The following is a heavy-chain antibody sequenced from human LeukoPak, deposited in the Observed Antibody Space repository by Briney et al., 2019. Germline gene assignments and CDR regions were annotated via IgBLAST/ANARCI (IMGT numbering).Heavy chain of an antibody. CDR2: IYHSGST. CDR3: ARLKKTTTHCGFDP. CDR1: GGSISSGGYY. V-gene: IGHV4-30-2*01. Sequence: SQTLSLTCTVSGGSISSGGYYWSWIRQPPGKGLEWIGYIYHSGSTYYNPSLKSRVTISVDRSKNQFSLKLSSVTAADTAVYYCARLKKTTTHCGFDPWGQGTLVTVSS. J-gene: IGHJ5*02. D-gene: IGHD1-1*01.